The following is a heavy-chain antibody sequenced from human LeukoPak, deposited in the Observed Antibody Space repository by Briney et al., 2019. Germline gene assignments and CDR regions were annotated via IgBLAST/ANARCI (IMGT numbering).Heavy chain of an antibody. CDR3: AKWAEARSFDY. V-gene: IGHV3-30*18. Sequence: GGSLRLSCAASGFTFSTYAVSWVRQAPGKGLEWVAGISYDGSNKYYADSVKGRFTISKDNSKNTLYLQMNSLRIEDMAVYYCAKWAEARSFDYWGQGTQVTVSS. J-gene: IGHJ4*02. CDR1: GFTFSTYA. D-gene: IGHD6-6*01. CDR2: ISYDGSNK.